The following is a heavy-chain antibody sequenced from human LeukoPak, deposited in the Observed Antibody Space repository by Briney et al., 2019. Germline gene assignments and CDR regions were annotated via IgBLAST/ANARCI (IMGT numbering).Heavy chain of an antibody. J-gene: IGHJ6*03. V-gene: IGHV4-38-2*02. CDR2: IYHSGST. D-gene: IGHD6-19*01. CDR1: GYSISSGYY. Sequence: SETLSLTCTVSGYSISSGYYWGWIRQPPGKGLEWIGSIYHSGSTYYNPSLKSRVTISVDTSKNQFSLQLNSVTPEDTAVYYCAREGIAVAASPELNYYYYMDVWGKGTTVTVSS. CDR3: AREGIAVAASPELNYYYYMDV.